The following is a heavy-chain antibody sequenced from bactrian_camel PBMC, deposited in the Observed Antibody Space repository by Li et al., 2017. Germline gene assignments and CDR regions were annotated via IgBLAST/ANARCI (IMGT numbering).Heavy chain of an antibody. J-gene: IGHJ4*01. D-gene: IGHD6*01. CDR1: GYIDSSNC. V-gene: IGHV3S53*01. Sequence: VQLVESGGGSVQAGGSLRLSCAASGYIDSSNCMGWFRQAPGKEREGVAAIDTDGTTSYADSVKGRFTISRDNAENTLYLQMNSLRPEDTAMYYCAAVPRGYGTWGTDEADYWGQGTQVTVS. CDR2: IDTDGTT. CDR3: AAVPRGYGTWGTDEADY.